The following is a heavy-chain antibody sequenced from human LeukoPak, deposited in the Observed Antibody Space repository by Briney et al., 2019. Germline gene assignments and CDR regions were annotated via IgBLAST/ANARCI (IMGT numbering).Heavy chain of an antibody. V-gene: IGHV3-7*01. D-gene: IGHD3-3*01. J-gene: IGHJ6*03. CDR3: ARDDSKHLRFLEWLGGSTIYYMDV. Sequence: GGSLRLSCAASGFTFSSYWMSWVRQAPGKGLEWLANIKEDGSEKYYVDSVKGRFTISRDNAKNSLYLQMNSLRAEDTAVYYCARDDSKHLRFLEWLGGSTIYYMDVWGKGTTVTVSS. CDR1: GFTFSSYW. CDR2: IKEDGSEK.